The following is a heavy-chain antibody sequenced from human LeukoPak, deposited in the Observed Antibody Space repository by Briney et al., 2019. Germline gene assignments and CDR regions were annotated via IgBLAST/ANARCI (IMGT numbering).Heavy chain of an antibody. V-gene: IGHV3-21*01. Sequence: GGSLRLSCAASGFTFSSYSMNRVRQAPGKGLEWVSSISSSSSYIYYADSVKGRFTISRDNAKNSLYLQMNCLRAEDTAVYYCARADHAVAGTIDYWGQGTLVTVSS. CDR2: ISSSSSYI. CDR1: GFTFSSYS. CDR3: ARADHAVAGTIDY. J-gene: IGHJ4*02. D-gene: IGHD6-19*01.